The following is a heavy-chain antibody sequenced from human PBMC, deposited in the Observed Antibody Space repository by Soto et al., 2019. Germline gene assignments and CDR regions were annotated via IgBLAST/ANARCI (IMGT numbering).Heavy chain of an antibody. Sequence: SETLSLTCAVSGGSISSSNWWSWVRQPPGKGLEWIGEIYHSGSTNYNPSLKSRVTISVDKSKNQFSLKLSSVTAADTAVYYCASSSYYDSSGDPYYYYGMDVWGQGTTVTVSS. CDR1: GGSISSSNW. D-gene: IGHD3-22*01. CDR2: IYHSGST. J-gene: IGHJ6*02. CDR3: ASSSYYDSSGDPYYYYGMDV. V-gene: IGHV4-4*02.